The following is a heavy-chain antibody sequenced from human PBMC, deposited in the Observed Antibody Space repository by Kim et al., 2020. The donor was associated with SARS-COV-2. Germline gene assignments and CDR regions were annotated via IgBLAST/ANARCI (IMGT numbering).Heavy chain of an antibody. V-gene: IGHV1-69*01. J-gene: IGHJ6*03. D-gene: IGHD6-13*01. Sequence: FQGRVTITADESTSTAYMELSSLRSEDTAVYYCARDRIAAAGGVDYMDVWGKGTTVTVSS. CDR3: ARDRIAAAGGVDYMDV.